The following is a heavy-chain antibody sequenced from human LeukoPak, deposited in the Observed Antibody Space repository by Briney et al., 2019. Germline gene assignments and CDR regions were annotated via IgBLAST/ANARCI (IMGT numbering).Heavy chain of an antibody. CDR1: GGSISSGGYS. D-gene: IGHD3-22*01. CDR3: ARRSPVVAAGDAFDI. J-gene: IGHJ3*02. V-gene: IGHV4-30-4*07. Sequence: SETLSLTCAVSGGSISSGGYSWSWIRQPPEKGLEWIGYIYYSGSTYYNPSLKSRVTISVDTSKNQFSLKLSSVTAADTAVYYCARRSPVVAAGDAFDIWGQGTMVTVSS. CDR2: IYYSGST.